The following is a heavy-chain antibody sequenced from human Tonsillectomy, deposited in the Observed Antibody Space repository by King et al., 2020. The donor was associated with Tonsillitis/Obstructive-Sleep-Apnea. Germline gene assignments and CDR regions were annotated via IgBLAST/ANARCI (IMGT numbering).Heavy chain of an antibody. Sequence: QLVQSGAEVKKPGASVKVSCKASGYTFTSYGISWVRQAPGQGLEWMGWISAYNGNTNYAQKLQGRVTMTTDTSTSTAYMEPRSLRSDDTAVYYCARLVGPNTQEYSSGNWYFDLWGRGTLVTVSA. J-gene: IGHJ2*01. CDR1: GYTFTSYG. CDR2: ISAYNGNT. CDR3: ARLVGPNTQEYSSGNWYFDL. V-gene: IGHV1-18*01. D-gene: IGHD6-25*01.